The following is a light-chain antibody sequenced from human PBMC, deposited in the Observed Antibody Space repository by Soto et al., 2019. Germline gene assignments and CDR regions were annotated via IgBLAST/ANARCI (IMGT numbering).Light chain of an antibody. Sequence: QSALTQPASVSGSPGQSITISCTGTSSDVGRYNSVSWYQQYPGKAPKLMIYDVSNRPSGVSNRFSGSKSGNTASLTISGLQAEDEADYYCCSYSTSSTLEFGGGTKLTVL. CDR3: CSYSTSSTLE. V-gene: IGLV2-14*01. CDR2: DVS. CDR1: SSDVGRYNS. J-gene: IGLJ2*01.